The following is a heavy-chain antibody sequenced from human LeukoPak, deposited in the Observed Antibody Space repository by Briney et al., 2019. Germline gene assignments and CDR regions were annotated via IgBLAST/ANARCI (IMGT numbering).Heavy chain of an antibody. J-gene: IGHJ4*02. D-gene: IGHD6-13*01. Sequence: SETLSLTCAVYGGSFSGYYWSRIRQPPGKGLEWIGEINHSGSTNYNPSLKSRVTISVDTSKNQFSLKLSSVTAADTAVYYCASQSIAAAFGYWGQGTLVTVSS. CDR2: INHSGST. CDR3: ASQSIAAAFGY. V-gene: IGHV4-34*01. CDR1: GGSFSGYY.